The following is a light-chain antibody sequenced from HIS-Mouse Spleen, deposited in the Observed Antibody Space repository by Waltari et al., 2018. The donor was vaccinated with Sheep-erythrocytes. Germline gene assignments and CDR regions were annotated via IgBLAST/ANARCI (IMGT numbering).Light chain of an antibody. V-gene: IGLV3-1*01. CDR2: KDS. CDR3: QAWDSSTAV. Sequence: SYELTQPPSVSVSPGQTASITCSGDKLVDKYACWYQQKPGQSPVLVIYKDSKRPSGTPERFSGSNSGNTATLTISGTQAMDEADYYCQAWDSSTAVFGGGTKLTVL. CDR1: KLVDKY. J-gene: IGLJ2*01.